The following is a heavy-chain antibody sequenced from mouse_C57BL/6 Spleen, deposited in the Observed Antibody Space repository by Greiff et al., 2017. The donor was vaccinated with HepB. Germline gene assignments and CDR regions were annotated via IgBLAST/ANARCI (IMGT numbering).Heavy chain of an antibody. CDR1: GYTFTSYW. CDR2: IDPSDSYT. D-gene: IGHD2-1*01. V-gene: IGHV1-50*01. Sequence: QVQLQQPGAELVKPGASVKLSRKASGYTFTSYWMQWVKQRPGQGLEWIGEIDPSDSYTNYNQKFKGQATLTVDTSSSTAYMQLSSLKYEDSAVYYCARTHYGRAWFAYWGQGTLVTVSA. J-gene: IGHJ3*01. CDR3: ARTHYGRAWFAY.